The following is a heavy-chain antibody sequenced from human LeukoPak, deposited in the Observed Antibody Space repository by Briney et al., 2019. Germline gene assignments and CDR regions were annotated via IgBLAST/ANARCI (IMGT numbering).Heavy chain of an antibody. CDR1: GFTFSSYA. V-gene: IGHV3-23*01. J-gene: IGHJ5*02. Sequence: GGSLRLSCAASGFTFSSYAMSWVRQAPGKGLEWVSAISGSGGSTYYADSVKGRFTISRDNSKNTLYLQMNSLRAEDTAVYYCARVYSVGDGYNSGNWFDPWGQGTLVAVTS. CDR2: ISGSGGST. CDR3: ARVYSVGDGYNSGNWFDP. D-gene: IGHD5-24*01.